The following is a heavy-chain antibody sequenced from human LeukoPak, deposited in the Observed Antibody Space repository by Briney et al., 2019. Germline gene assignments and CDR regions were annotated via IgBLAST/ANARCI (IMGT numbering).Heavy chain of an antibody. J-gene: IGHJ4*02. D-gene: IGHD6-13*01. Sequence: GGSLRLSCAASGFTVSSNYMNWVRQAPGKGLEWVSIIYSGGDTYYADPVKGRFTISRDNSKNTLYLQMSSLRAEDTAVYYCTRGPGSTWYSDYWGQGTLVTVSS. CDR2: IYSGGDT. V-gene: IGHV3-66*02. CDR3: TRGPGSTWYSDY. CDR1: GFTVSSNY.